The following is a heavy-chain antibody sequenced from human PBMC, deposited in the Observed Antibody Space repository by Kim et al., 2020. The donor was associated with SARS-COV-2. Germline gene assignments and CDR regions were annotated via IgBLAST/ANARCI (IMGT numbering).Heavy chain of an antibody. CDR2: ISYDGSNK. V-gene: IGHV3-30*18. CDR3: AKDQVGAVAGPGGY. Sequence: GGSLRLSCAASGFTFSSYGMHWVRQAPGKGLEWVAVISYDGSNKYYADSVKGRFTISRDNSKNTLYLQMNSRRAEDTAVYYCAKDQVGAVAGPGGYWGQGALGTVSS. CDR1: GFTFSSYG. J-gene: IGHJ4*02. D-gene: IGHD6-19*01.